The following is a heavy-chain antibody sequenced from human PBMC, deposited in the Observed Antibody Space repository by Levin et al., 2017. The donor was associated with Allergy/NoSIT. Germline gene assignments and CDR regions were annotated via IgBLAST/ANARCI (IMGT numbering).Heavy chain of an antibody. CDR3: ARVYYDFWSGYYTAPYFDY. J-gene: IGHJ4*02. V-gene: IGHV4-31*03. Sequence: SETLSLTCTVSGGSISSGGYYWSWIRQHPGKGLEWIGYIYYSGSTYYNPSLKSRVTISVDTSKNQFSLKLSSVTAADTAVYYCARVYYDFWSGYYTAPYFDYWGQGTLVTVSS. CDR1: GGSISSGGYY. D-gene: IGHD3-3*01. CDR2: IYYSGST.